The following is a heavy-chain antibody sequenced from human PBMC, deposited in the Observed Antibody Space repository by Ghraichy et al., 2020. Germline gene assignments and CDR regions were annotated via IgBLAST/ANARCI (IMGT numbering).Heavy chain of an antibody. V-gene: IGHV4-34*01. CDR3: AIRADDYGGNLDY. D-gene: IGHD4-23*01. J-gene: IGHJ4*02. Sequence: SETLSLTCAVYGGSFSGYYWSWIRQPPGKGLEWIGEINHSGSTNYNPSLKSRVTISVDTSKNQFSLKLSSVTAADTAVYYCAIRADDYGGNLDYWGQGTLVTVSS. CDR2: INHSGST. CDR1: GGSFSGYY.